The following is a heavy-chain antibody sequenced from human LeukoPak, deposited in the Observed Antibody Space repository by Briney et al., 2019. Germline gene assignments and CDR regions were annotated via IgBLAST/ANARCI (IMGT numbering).Heavy chain of an antibody. CDR3: ARLYYYDSSGYYFVFDY. Sequence: SETLSLTCTVSGGSISSSSYYWGWIRQPPGTGLEWNGSIYYSGSTYYNPSLKSRVTISVDTSKNQFSLKLSSVTAADTAVYYCARLYYYDSSGYYFVFDYWGQGTLVSVSS. V-gene: IGHV4-39*01. D-gene: IGHD3-22*01. CDR2: IYYSGST. CDR1: GGSISSSSYY. J-gene: IGHJ4*02.